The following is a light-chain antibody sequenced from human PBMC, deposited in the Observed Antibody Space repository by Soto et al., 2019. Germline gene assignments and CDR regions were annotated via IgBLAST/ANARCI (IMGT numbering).Light chain of an antibody. Sequence: EIVMTQSPATLSVSPGERATLSCRASQSVSINLAWYQQKPGQAPRLLIYGASTRATGIPARFSGSGSGTEFTLTISSLQSEDFAVYYCQQYNAFGQGTKVDIK. V-gene: IGKV3-15*01. CDR2: GAS. J-gene: IGKJ1*01. CDR1: QSVSIN. CDR3: QQYNA.